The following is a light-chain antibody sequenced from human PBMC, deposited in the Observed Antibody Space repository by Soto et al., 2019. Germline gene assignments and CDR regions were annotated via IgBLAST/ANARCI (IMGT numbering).Light chain of an antibody. J-gene: IGKJ2*01. CDR3: HQYNNWPYT. CDR1: QSVLNN. V-gene: IGKV3-15*01. CDR2: GAS. Sequence: EIVMTQSPATLSVSPGERATLSCGASQSVLNNLAWYQQKPGQAPRLLIYGASTRATGIPVRFSGSGSGTEFTLTISSLQSEDFAVYFCHQYNNWPYTFGQGTKLEIK.